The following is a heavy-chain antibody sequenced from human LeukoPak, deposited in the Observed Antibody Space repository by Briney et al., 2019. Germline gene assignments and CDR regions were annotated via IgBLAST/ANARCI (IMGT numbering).Heavy chain of an antibody. J-gene: IGHJ6*03. V-gene: IGHV3-11*01. CDR1: GFTFSDYY. CDR3: ARDLNYYDILTGPGTYYMDV. D-gene: IGHD3-9*01. Sequence: GGSLRLSCAASGFTFSDYYMSWIRQAPGKGLEWVSYISSSGSTIYYADFVKGQFTISRDNAKNSLYLQMNSLRAEDTAVYYCARDLNYYDILTGPGTYYMDVWGKGTTVTVSS. CDR2: ISSSGSTI.